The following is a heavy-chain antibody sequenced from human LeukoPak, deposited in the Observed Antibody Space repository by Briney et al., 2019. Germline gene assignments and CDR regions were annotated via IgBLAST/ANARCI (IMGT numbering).Heavy chain of an antibody. V-gene: IGHV4-39*02. J-gene: IGHJ4*02. CDR2: IYYSGTT. CDR1: GGSISSSSYY. Sequence: PSETLSLTCTVSGGSISSSSYYWGWIRQPPGKGLEWIGTIYYSGTTYYNPSLKSRVTISADTSKNHFSLKLSSVTAADTAVYYCARVGYCSSTSCPPDYWGQGTLVTVSS. CDR3: ARVGYCSSTSCPPDY. D-gene: IGHD2-2*01.